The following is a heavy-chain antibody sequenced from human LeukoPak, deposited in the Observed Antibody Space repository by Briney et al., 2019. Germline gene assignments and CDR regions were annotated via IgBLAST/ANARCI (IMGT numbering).Heavy chain of an antibody. CDR2: ISAYNGNT. CDR3: ARDLAYYDSSGHFDY. J-gene: IGHJ4*02. D-gene: IGHD3-22*01. V-gene: IGHV1-18*01. Sequence: GASVKVSCKASGYTFTSYGISWVRQAPGQGLEWMGWISAYNGNTNYAQKLQGRVTTTTDTSTSTAYMELRSLRSDDTAVYYCARDLAYYDSSGHFDYWGQGTLVTVSS. CDR1: GYTFTSYG.